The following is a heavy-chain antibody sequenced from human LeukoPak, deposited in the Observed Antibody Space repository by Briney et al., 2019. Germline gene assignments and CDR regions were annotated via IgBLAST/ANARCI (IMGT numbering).Heavy chain of an antibody. CDR3: ARVQPAAMGYFDY. CDR2: ISGSGGST. Sequence: GGSLRLSCAASGFTLSSYAMSWVRQAPGKGLEWVSAISGSGGSTYYADSVKGRFTISRDNSKNTLYLQMNSLRAEDTAVYYCARVQPAAMGYFDYWGQGTLVTVSS. V-gene: IGHV3-23*01. J-gene: IGHJ4*02. D-gene: IGHD2-2*01. CDR1: GFTLSSYA.